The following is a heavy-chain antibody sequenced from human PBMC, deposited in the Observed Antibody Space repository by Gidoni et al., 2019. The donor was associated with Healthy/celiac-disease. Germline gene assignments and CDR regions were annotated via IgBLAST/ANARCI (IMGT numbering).Heavy chain of an antibody. D-gene: IGHD2-15*01. V-gene: IGHV3-30-3*01. Sequence: QVQLVESGGGVVKPGRSLRLSCGASGFTFSSYTMHWVRQAPGKGLEWVAVISYDGSNKYYADSVKGRFTISRDNSKNTLYLQMNSLRAEDTAVYYCARAKYCSGGSCYGDSAFDIWGQGTMVTVSS. CDR3: ARAKYCSGGSCYGDSAFDI. CDR2: ISYDGSNK. CDR1: GFTFSSYT. J-gene: IGHJ3*02.